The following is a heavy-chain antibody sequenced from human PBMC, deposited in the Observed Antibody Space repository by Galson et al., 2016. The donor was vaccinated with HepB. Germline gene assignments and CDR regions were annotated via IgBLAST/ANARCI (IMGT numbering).Heavy chain of an antibody. CDR3: ARDLGVTTT. J-gene: IGHJ4*02. CDR1: GDSFSNYA. Sequence: SVKVSCKASGDSFSNYAITWVRQAPGHGLEWMGGIIPIFGSANYAQKFQGRVTITADESTSTAYMEMSSLRSEDTALYYCARDLGVTTTWGQGTLVSVSS. D-gene: IGHD3-22*01. CDR2: IIPIFGSA. V-gene: IGHV1-69*13.